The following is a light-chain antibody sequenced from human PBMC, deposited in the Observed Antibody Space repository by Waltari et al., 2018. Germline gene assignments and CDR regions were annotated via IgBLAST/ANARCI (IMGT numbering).Light chain of an antibody. J-gene: IGKJ4*01. Sequence: EIVLTQSPATLSLSPGERATLSCGASQSVSNNYLAWYQQKPALAPRLLIYDASSRATGSPDRFSGSGSGTDFTITISRLEPEDFAVYYCQQYCSSPPLTFGRGTKVEIK. CDR3: QQYCSSPPLT. V-gene: IGKV3D-20*01. CDR1: QSVSNNY. CDR2: DAS.